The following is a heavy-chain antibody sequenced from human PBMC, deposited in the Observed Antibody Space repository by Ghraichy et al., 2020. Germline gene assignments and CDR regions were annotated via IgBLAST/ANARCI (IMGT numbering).Heavy chain of an antibody. Sequence: ASVKVSCKASGDTFTSYDINWVRQATGQGLEWMGWMNRNSGTTGYAQKFQGRATMTRKTSISTAYMELSSLRSEDTAVYYCAGRLRGTFDPWGQGTLVTVSS. D-gene: IGHD1-1*01. CDR3: AGRLRGTFDP. J-gene: IGHJ5*02. V-gene: IGHV1-8*01. CDR1: GDTFTSYD. CDR2: MNRNSGTT.